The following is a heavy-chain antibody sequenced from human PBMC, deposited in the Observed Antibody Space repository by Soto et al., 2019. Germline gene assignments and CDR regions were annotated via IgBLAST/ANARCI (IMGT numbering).Heavy chain of an antibody. CDR2: ISSSGSTI. D-gene: IGHD3-10*01. Sequence: ESGGGLVKPGGSLRLSCAASGFTFSDYYMSWIRQAPGKGLAWVSYISSSGSTIYYADSVKGRFTISRDNAKNSLYLQMNSLRAEDTAVYYCARDQITMVRGVPNRSLDYWGQGTLVTVSS. V-gene: IGHV3-11*01. CDR3: ARDQITMVRGVPNRSLDY. J-gene: IGHJ4*02. CDR1: GFTFSDYY.